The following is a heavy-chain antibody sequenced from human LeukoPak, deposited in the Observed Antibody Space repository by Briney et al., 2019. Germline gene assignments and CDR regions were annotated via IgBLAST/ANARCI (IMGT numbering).Heavy chain of an antibody. V-gene: IGHV3-21*01. CDR2: ITTSSSYM. J-gene: IGHJ6*03. CDR3: ARDPYSGGYGAYYYYYMDI. CDR1: GFTFSAYN. Sequence: GGSLRLSCAASGFTFSAYNMNWVRRTPGKGLEWVSSITTSSSYMCYADSVRGRFTISRDNAENSLYLQMNSLRDEDTAVYYCARDPYSGGYGAYYYYYMDIWGKGTTVTASS. D-gene: IGHD6-19*01.